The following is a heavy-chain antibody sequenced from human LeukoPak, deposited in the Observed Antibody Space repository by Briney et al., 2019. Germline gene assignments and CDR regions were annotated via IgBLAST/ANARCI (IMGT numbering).Heavy chain of an antibody. CDR1: GFTFSNYW. D-gene: IGHD1-26*01. CDR2: INSDGINT. CDR3: AKDSRNRYSGSYVDY. J-gene: IGHJ4*02. V-gene: IGHV3-74*01. Sequence: GGSLRLSCAASGFTFSNYWMHWVRQAPGKGLVWVSRINSDGINTSYADSVKGRFTISRDNSKNSLYLQMNSLRTEDTALYYCAKDSRNRYSGSYVDYWGQGTLVTVSS.